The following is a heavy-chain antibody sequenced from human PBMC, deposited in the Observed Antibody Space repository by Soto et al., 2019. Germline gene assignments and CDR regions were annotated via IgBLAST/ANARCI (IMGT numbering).Heavy chain of an antibody. D-gene: IGHD4-17*01. V-gene: IGHV4-59*01. J-gene: IGHJ4*02. CDR1: GGSINNYY. CDR3: ARDRSGSGDYFHFDY. Sequence: PSETLSLTCTVSGGSINNYYWSWIRQPPGKGLEWIGYVYYSGSTNYNPSLKSRVTISVDTSNNQFSLKLSPVTAADTAVYYCARDRSGSGDYFHFDYWGQGTQVTVS. CDR2: VYYSGST.